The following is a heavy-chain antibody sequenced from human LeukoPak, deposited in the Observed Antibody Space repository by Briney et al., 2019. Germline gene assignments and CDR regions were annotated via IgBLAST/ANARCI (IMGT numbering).Heavy chain of an antibody. Sequence: GASVKVSCKASGYTFTSHYMHWVRQAPGQGLEWMGAINPGGGSTTYAQKFQGRVTMTKDMSTSTVYMDLSSLTSEDTAVYYCAREAALAGKNFDYWGQGTLVTVSS. CDR3: AREAALAGKNFDY. CDR2: INPGGGST. V-gene: IGHV1-46*01. CDR1: GYTFTSHY. D-gene: IGHD6-19*01. J-gene: IGHJ4*02.